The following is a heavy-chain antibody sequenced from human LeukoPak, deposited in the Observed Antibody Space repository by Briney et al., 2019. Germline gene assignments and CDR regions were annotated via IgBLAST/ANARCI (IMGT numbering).Heavy chain of an antibody. V-gene: IGHV3-23*01. CDR3: AKEYFDWLSEFDP. CDR2: ISGSGGST. Sequence: GGSLRLSCAASGFTFSSYAMTWVGQAPGRGLEGFSAISGSGGSTYYADPVKGRFTISRDNSKNTLYLQMNSLRAEDTAVYYCAKEYFDWLSEFDPWGQGTLVTVSS. D-gene: IGHD3-9*01. J-gene: IGHJ5*02. CDR1: GFTFSSYA.